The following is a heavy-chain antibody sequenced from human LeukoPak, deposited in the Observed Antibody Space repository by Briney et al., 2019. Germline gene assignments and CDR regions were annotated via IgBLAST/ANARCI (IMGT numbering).Heavy chain of an antibody. Sequence: SETLSLTCTVSGYSISSGYYWGWIRQPPGKGLEWIGSIYHSGSTYYNPSLKSRVTISIDTPKNQFSLRLNSVTAADTAVFYCARLDNWNKWFDPWGLGTLVTVSS. CDR1: GYSISSGYY. D-gene: IGHD1-1*01. J-gene: IGHJ5*02. CDR2: IYHSGST. V-gene: IGHV4-38-2*02. CDR3: ARLDNWNKWFDP.